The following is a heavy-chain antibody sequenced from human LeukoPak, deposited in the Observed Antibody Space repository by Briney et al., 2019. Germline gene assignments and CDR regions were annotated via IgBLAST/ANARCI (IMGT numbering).Heavy chain of an antibody. V-gene: IGHV1-18*01. Sequence: ASVKVSCKASGYTFTSYGISWVRQAPGQGLEWMGWISAYNGNTNYAQKLQGRVTMTTDTSTSTAYMELRSLRSDDTAVYYCARDWSCSSTSCDDYWGQGTLVTASS. CDR3: ARDWSCSSTSCDDY. CDR2: ISAYNGNT. J-gene: IGHJ4*02. CDR1: GYTFTSYG. D-gene: IGHD2-2*01.